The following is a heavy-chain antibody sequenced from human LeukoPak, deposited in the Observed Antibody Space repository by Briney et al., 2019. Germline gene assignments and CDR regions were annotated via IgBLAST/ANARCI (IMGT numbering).Heavy chain of an antibody. CDR2: IIPIFGTA. CDR3: ARPTNSYSYGPPTVYGMDV. V-gene: IGHV1-69*13. D-gene: IGHD5-18*01. CDR1: GGTFSSYA. Sequence: LVKVSCKASGGTFSSYAISWVRQAPGQGLEWMGGIIPIFGTANYAQKFQGRVTITADESTSTAYMELSSLRSEDTAVYYCARPTNSYSYGPPTVYGMDVWGQGTTVTVSS. J-gene: IGHJ6*02.